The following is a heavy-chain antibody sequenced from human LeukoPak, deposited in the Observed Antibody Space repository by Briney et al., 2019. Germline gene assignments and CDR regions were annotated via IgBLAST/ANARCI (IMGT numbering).Heavy chain of an antibody. CDR1: GFTFSSYG. Sequence: GGSLRLSCAASGFTFSSYGMSWVRQAPGKGLEWVANIKEDGSKRYYVDSVKGRFTISRDNAKKLVYLQMNSLRAEDTAVYYCARDRWGYSYGGDWGQGTLVTVSS. D-gene: IGHD5-18*01. CDR3: ARDRWGYSYGGD. V-gene: IGHV3-7*01. J-gene: IGHJ4*02. CDR2: IKEDGSKR.